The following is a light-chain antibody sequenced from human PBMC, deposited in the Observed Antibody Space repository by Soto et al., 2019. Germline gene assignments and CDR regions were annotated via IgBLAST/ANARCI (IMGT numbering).Light chain of an antibody. CDR1: RGVGTSY. CDR3: QQYGRSPL. Sequence: ENVLTQSPGTLSLSPGETASLSCRASRGVGTSYLAWYHQKPGQAPRLLLYGTSNRATGIPDRFSGSGSGTDFTLTISGLEPEDFAVYFCQQYGRSPLFGQGTKLEIK. V-gene: IGKV3-20*01. CDR2: GTS. J-gene: IGKJ2*01.